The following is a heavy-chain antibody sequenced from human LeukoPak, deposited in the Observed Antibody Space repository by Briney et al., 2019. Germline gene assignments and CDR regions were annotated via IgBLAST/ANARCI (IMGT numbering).Heavy chain of an antibody. CDR3: ARDPYSYGYFGNFDY. CDR2: IKQDGSEK. D-gene: IGHD5-18*01. Sequence: GGSLRLSCAASGFTFSSYWMSWVRQASGKGLEWVANIKQDGSEKYYVDSVKGRFTISRDNAKNSLYLQMNSLRAEDTAVYYCARDPYSYGYFGNFDYWGQGTLVTVSS. CDR1: GFTFSSYW. V-gene: IGHV3-7*01. J-gene: IGHJ4*02.